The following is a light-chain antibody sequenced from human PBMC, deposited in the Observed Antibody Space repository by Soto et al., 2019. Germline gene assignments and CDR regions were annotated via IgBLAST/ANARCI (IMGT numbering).Light chain of an antibody. J-gene: IGKJ1*01. Sequence: DIVMTQSPDSLAVSLGERATINCKSSQSVLYSSNDKNCLAWYQQKAGQPPRLLIYWASTRESGVPDRFSGSGSVKDFTLTISRLQAEDVAVYYCQKYYSTPWTFGQGTKVEIK. V-gene: IGKV4-1*01. CDR2: WAS. CDR3: QKYYSTPWT. CDR1: QSVLYSSNDKNC.